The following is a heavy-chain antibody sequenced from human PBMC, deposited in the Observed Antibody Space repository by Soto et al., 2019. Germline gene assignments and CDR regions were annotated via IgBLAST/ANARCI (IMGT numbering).Heavy chain of an antibody. CDR3: ATEPLATYSSSSPDFAY. Sequence: QVQLVESGGGVVQPGRSLRLSCAASGFTFSSYGMHWVRQAPGKGLEWVAVISYDGSNKYYADSVKGRFTISRDNSKNKLYLQLNSLRAEDTAVYYCATEPLATYSSSSPDFAYWGQGTLVPVSS. J-gene: IGHJ4*02. CDR1: GFTFSSYG. D-gene: IGHD6-13*01. V-gene: IGHV3-30*03. CDR2: ISYDGSNK.